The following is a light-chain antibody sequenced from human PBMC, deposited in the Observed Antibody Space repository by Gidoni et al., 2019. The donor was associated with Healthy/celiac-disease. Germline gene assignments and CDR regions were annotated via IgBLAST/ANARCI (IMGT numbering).Light chain of an antibody. J-gene: IGKJ1*01. V-gene: IGKV1-5*03. CDR1: QSISSW. CDR3: QQYNSYSGT. CDR2: KAS. Sequence: DIQMTQSPSTLSASVGDRVTITCRASQSISSWLAWYQQKPGKAPKLLIYKASSLESGVPSRFSGSGSGTEFTLTISGLQPDDFATYYCQQYNSYSGTFGQXTKVEIK.